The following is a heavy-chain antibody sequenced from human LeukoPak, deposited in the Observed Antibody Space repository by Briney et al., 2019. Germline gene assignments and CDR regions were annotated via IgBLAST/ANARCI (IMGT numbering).Heavy chain of an antibody. Sequence: PGASLRLSCAASGFTVSSNYMSWVRQAPGKGLEWVSVIYSGGSTYYADSVKGRFTISRDNSKNTLYLQMNSLRAEDTAVYYCAKPFELVIITWFDYWGQGTLVTVSS. J-gene: IGHJ4*02. D-gene: IGHD3/OR15-3a*01. CDR3: AKPFELVIITWFDY. V-gene: IGHV3-53*01. CDR2: IYSGGST. CDR1: GFTVSSNY.